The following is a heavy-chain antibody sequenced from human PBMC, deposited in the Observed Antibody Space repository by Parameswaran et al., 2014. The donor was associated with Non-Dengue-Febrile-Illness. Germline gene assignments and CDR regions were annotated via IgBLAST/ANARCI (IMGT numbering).Heavy chain of an antibody. V-gene: IGHV1-18*01. CDR3: ARDGLLWFGEFATPNPLYYYYYGMDV. Sequence: WVRQAPGQGLEWMGWISAYNGNTNYAQKLQGRVTMTTDTSTSTAYMELRSLRSDDTAVYYCARDGLLWFGEFATPNPLYYYYYGMDVWGQGTTVTVSS. CDR2: ISAYNGNT. J-gene: IGHJ6*02. D-gene: IGHD3-10*01.